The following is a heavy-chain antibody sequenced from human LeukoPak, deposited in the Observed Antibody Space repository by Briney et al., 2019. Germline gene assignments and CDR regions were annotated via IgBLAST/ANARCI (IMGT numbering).Heavy chain of an antibody. D-gene: IGHD5-18*01. J-gene: IGHJ6*02. V-gene: IGHV3-11*01. Sequence: GGSLRLSCAASGLTLSDYYMSWIRQAPGKGLEWVSYISSSGSTIYYADSVKGRFTISRDNAKNSLYLQMNSLRAEDTAVYYCARRWLQQGYYYGMDVWGQGTTVTVSS. CDR1: GLTLSDYY. CDR3: ARRWLQQGYYYGMDV. CDR2: ISSSGSTI.